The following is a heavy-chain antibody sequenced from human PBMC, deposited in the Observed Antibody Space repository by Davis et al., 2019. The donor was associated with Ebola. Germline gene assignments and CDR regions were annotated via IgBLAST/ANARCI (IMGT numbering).Heavy chain of an antibody. Sequence: PSETLSLTCTVSGGSISSYYWSWIRQPPGKGLEWIGYIYYSGSTNYNPSLKSRVTISVDTSKNQFSLKLSSVTAEDTAVYYCARAGLITMIRPGMDVWGQGTTVTVSS. CDR3: ARAGLITMIRPGMDV. CDR2: IYYSGST. J-gene: IGHJ6*02. D-gene: IGHD3-22*01. V-gene: IGHV4-59*01. CDR1: GGSISSYY.